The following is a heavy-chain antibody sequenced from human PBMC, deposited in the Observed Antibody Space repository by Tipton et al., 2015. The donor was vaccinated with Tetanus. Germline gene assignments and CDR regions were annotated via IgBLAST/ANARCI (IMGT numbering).Heavy chain of an antibody. V-gene: IGHV3-23*01. CDR1: GFTFSSYA. CDR3: VRDRDGDYAAFDY. CDR2: ISGSGGST. D-gene: IGHD4-17*01. J-gene: IGHJ4*02. Sequence: SLRLSCAASGFTFSSYAMSWVRQAPGKGLEWVSAISGSGGSTYYADSVKGRFTISRDNSKDTLYLQMNSLRAEDTAVYYCVRDRDGDYAAFDYWGQGTLVTVSS.